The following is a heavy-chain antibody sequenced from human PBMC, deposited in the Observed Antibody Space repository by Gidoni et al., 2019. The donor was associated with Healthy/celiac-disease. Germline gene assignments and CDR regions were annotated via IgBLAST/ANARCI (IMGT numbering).Heavy chain of an antibody. CDR2: IWYDGSNK. CDR1: GFTFSSYG. V-gene: IGHV3-33*01. D-gene: IGHD3-10*01. J-gene: IGHJ4*02. CDR3: ARDRTSLNYMVRVANAMGGLDY. Sequence: QVQLVESGGGVVQPGRSLRLSCAASGFTFSSYGMHWVRQAPGKGLEWVAVIWYDGSNKYYADSVKGRFTISRDNSKNTLYLQMNSLRAEDTAVYYCARDRTSLNYMVRVANAMGGLDYWGQGTLVTVSS.